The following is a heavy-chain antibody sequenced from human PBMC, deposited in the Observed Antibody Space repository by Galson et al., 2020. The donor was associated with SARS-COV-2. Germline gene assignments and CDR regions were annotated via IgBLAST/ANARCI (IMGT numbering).Heavy chain of an antibody. V-gene: IGHV4-59*01. Sequence: SETLSLTCTVSGGSISNYSWSWIRQPPGKGPEWIGYISFSGSTNYNPSLKSRVTISVDTSKNQFSLKLSSVTAADTAIYYCAGDDLGVTTINGFVYWGQGTLVTVSS. CDR3: AGDDLGVTTINGFVY. CDR1: GGSISNYS. D-gene: IGHD5-12*01. J-gene: IGHJ4*02. CDR2: ISFSGST.